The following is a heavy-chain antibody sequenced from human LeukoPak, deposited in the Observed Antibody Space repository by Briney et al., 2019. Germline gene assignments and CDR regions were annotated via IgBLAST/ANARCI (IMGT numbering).Heavy chain of an antibody. J-gene: IGHJ6*03. CDR2: IIPVFGTA. CDR3: ASGPPLTNDDTPEGYYHYYMDV. Sequence: ASVKVSCKGASRNYAFSWVRQAHGQGLEWMVGIIPVFGTANYAQKFQGRLSLTADESTGTAYMELGSLRSEDSAIYYCASGPPLTNDDTPEGYYHYYMDVWGKGTTVTISS. V-gene: IGHV1-69*13. D-gene: IGHD1-1*01. CDR1: SRNYA.